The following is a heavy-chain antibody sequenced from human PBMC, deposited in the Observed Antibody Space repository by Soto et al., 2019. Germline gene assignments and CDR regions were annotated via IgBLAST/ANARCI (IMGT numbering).Heavy chain of an antibody. CDR1: GFTFSYYY. CDR3: SRLVDVDSALEPFDH. D-gene: IGHD5-18*01. J-gene: IGHJ4*02. CDR2: ISGSSTTI. V-gene: IGHV3-11*01. Sequence: QVHLVESGGGLVKPGGSLRLSCAVSGFTFSYYYFSWIRQAPGKGLEWVSYISGSSTTIYHSDSVKGRFTISRDNAKNSLYLQMTSRRAEDTAVYYCSRLVDVDSALEPFDHWGQGTLVTVSS.